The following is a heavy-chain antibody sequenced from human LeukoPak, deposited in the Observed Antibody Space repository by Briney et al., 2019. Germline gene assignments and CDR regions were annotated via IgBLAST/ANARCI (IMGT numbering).Heavy chain of an antibody. V-gene: IGHV1-69*13. CDR1: GGTFSSYA. CDR3: ARDYGSGSYDIYYYYYGMDV. D-gene: IGHD3-10*01. CDR2: IIPIFGTA. Sequence: GASVKVSCKASGGTFSSYAISWVRQAPGQGLEWMGGIIPIFGTANYAQKFQGRVTITADESTSTAYMELSSLRSEDTAVYYCARDYGSGSYDIYYYYYGMDVWGQGTTVTVSS. J-gene: IGHJ6*02.